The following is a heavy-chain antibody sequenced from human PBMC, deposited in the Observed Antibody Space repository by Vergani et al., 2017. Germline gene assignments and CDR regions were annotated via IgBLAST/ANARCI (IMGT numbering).Heavy chain of an antibody. CDR1: GFTFSNAW. J-gene: IGHJ4*02. V-gene: IGHV4-4*02. Sequence: VQLVESGGGLVKPGGSLRLSCAASGFTFSNAWMSWIRQPPGKGLEWIGEINHSGSTNYNPSLKSRVTISVDTSKNQFSLKLSSVTVADTAVYYCARDRPEWLFPYFFDYWGQGTLVTVSS. D-gene: IGHD3-3*01. CDR2: INHSGST. CDR3: ARDRPEWLFPYFFDY.